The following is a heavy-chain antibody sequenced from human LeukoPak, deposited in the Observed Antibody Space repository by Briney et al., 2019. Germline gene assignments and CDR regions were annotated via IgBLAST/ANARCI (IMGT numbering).Heavy chain of an antibody. D-gene: IGHD3-3*01. CDR2: ISGSGGTT. CDR1: GLTFSSYN. V-gene: IGHV3-23*01. CDR3: ARLREIPVFGVVTKSTSYFDY. J-gene: IGHJ4*02. Sequence: PGGSLRLSCVASGLTFSSYNMNWVRQAPGKGLEWVSGISGSGGTTYYADFVKGRFTISRDISKNTLYLQMNSLRAEDTAVYYCARLREIPVFGVVTKSTSYFDYWGQGTLVTVSS.